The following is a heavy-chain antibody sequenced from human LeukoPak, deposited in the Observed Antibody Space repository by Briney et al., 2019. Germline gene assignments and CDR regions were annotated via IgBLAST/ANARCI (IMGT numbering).Heavy chain of an antibody. CDR3: TRAPHPRCSSSGCYLDY. J-gene: IGHJ4*02. Sequence: GRSLRLSCSTSGFTFGDYAMSWVRQAPGKGLEWVGFIQAKAYGGATKYAAFVNGRFSISRDDSQSIANLQMNDLKTEDTAVYYCTRAPHPRCSSSGCYLDYWGQGTLVTVSS. V-gene: IGHV3-49*04. CDR2: IQAKAYGGAT. CDR1: GFTFGDYA. D-gene: IGHD2-2*01.